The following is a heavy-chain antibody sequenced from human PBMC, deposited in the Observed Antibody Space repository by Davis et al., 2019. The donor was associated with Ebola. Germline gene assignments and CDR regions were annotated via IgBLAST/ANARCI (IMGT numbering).Heavy chain of an antibody. CDR2: IYTGVSDT. Sequence: GESLKISCKDSGNSFTSHWIGWVRQMSGKGLEWMGIIYTGVSDTRYSPSFRGQVTISADKSIKSAFLQWSSLKASDTAMYYCASLRRTITGMDDAFDIWGQGTLVTVSS. CDR1: GNSFTSHW. CDR3: ASLRRTITGMDDAFDI. J-gene: IGHJ3*02. D-gene: IGHD2-8*02. V-gene: IGHV5-51*01.